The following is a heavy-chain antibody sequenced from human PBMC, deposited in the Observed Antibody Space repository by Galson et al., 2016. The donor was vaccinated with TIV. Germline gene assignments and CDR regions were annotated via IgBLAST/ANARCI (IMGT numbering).Heavy chain of an antibody. D-gene: IGHD3-10*01. CDR3: ASRSSVLYSYGSDV. CDR1: GDSLDTFS. V-gene: IGHV4-59*01. Sequence: SETLSLTCSVPGDSLDTFSWTWIRQPPGKGLEWIGFTFYGGSTHYNPSLKSRITISVDTSKNLFSLPLKSVTAADTAVYYCASRSSVLYSYGSDVWGQGTTVIVSS. CDR2: TFYGGST. J-gene: IGHJ6*02.